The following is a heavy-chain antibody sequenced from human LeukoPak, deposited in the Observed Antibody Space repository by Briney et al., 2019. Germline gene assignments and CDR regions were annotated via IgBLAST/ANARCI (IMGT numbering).Heavy chain of an antibody. Sequence: GGSLRLSCAASGFTINDYVMHWVRQAPGKGLEWVSGISFNTGSIGYADSVKGRFTISRDNAKNSLYLQVNSLRPEDTALYYCAKDSRSLCSGGSCYYYYGMDVWGQGTTVTVSS. CDR3: AKDSRSLCSGGSCYYYYGMDV. D-gene: IGHD2-15*01. J-gene: IGHJ6*02. CDR2: ISFNTGSI. CDR1: GFTINDYV. V-gene: IGHV3-9*01.